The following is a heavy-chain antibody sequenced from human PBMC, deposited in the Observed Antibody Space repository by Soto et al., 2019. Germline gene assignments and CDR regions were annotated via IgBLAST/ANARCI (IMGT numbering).Heavy chain of an antibody. J-gene: IGHJ6*02. V-gene: IGHV3-11*01. CDR3: ATKRGGSYYGMDV. CDR1: GFTFSDYY. Sequence: GGSLRLSCAASGFTFSDYYMNWIRQAPGKGLEWVSYISSSGTMIYYADSVKGRFTISRDNAKNSLSLQMNSLRDGDTAVYYCATKRGGSYYGMDVWGQGTTVTVSS. D-gene: IGHD3-16*01. CDR2: ISSSGTMI.